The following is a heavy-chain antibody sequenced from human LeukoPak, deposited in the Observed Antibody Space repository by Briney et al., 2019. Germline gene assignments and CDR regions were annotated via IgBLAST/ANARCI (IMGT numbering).Heavy chain of an antibody. D-gene: IGHD3-10*01. V-gene: IGHV4-61*02. Sequence: SETLSLTCTVSGGSISSSSYYWSWIRQPAGKGLEWIGRIYTSGSTNYNPSLKSRVTISVDTSKNQFSLKLSSVTAADTAVYYCARDRVGSYYGSGSYYKGPYYYYYMDVWGKGTTVTISS. CDR3: ARDRVGSYYGSGSYYKGPYYYYYMDV. J-gene: IGHJ6*03. CDR2: IYTSGST. CDR1: GGSISSSSYY.